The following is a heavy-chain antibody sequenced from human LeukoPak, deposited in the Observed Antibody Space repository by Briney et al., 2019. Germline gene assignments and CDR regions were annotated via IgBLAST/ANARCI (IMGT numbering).Heavy chain of an antibody. CDR3: ARARQQLVLDAFDI. CDR1: GFTFGGYG. D-gene: IGHD6-13*01. CDR2: IAYDGSRA. J-gene: IGHJ3*02. Sequence: PGGSLRLSCAGSGFTFGGYGMHWFRQTPGKGLEWVAVIAYDGSRAFYADSVKGRFTISRDNSKNTMSVQMDDLRAEDTAVYYCARARQQLVLDAFDIWGQGTMVTVSS. V-gene: IGHV3-33*01.